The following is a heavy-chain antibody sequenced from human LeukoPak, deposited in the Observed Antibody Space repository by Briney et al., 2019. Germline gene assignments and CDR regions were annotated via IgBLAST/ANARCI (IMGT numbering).Heavy chain of an antibody. J-gene: IGHJ3*02. D-gene: IGHD4-17*01. V-gene: IGHV4-59*01. CDR1: GGSISSYY. Sequence: SETLSLTCTVSGGSISSYYWSWIRQPPGKGLEWIGYIYYSGSTNYNPSLKSRVTISVDTSKNQFSLKLSSVTAADTAVYYCARDYGDYYRAFDIWGQGTMVTVSS. CDR2: IYYSGST. CDR3: ARDYGDYYRAFDI.